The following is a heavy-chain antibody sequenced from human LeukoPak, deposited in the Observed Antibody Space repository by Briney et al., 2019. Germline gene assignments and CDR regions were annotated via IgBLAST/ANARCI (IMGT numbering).Heavy chain of an antibody. Sequence: PSETLSLTCTVSGGSISSYYWSWIRQPAGKGLEWIGRIYTSGCTNYNPSLKSRVTMSVDTSKNQFSLKLSSVTAADTAVYYCARVNSYYYDSSGYYIFDYWGQGTLVTVSS. CDR3: ARVNSYYYDSSGYYIFDY. D-gene: IGHD3-22*01. V-gene: IGHV4-4*07. J-gene: IGHJ4*02. CDR1: GGSISSYY. CDR2: IYTSGCT.